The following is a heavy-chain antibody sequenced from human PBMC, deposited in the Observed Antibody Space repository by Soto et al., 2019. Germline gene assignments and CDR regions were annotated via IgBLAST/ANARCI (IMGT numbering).Heavy chain of an antibody. CDR2: INHSGST. CDR3: ARADYYDDKRFDP. V-gene: IGHV4-34*01. Sequence: SETLSLTCAVYGGSFSGYYWSWIRQPPGKGLEWIGEINHSGSTNYNPSLKSRVTISVDTSKNQFSLKLSSVTAADTAVYYCARADYYDDKRFDPWGQGTLVTVSS. CDR1: GGSFSGYY. D-gene: IGHD3-22*01. J-gene: IGHJ5*02.